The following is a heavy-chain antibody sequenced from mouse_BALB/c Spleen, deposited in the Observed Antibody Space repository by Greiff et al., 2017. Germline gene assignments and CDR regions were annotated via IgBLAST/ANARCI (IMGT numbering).Heavy chain of an antibody. CDR2: ISSGGSYT. J-gene: IGHJ2*01. CDR1: GFTFSSYA. CDR3: ARGYYYGSSIFDY. V-gene: IGHV5-9-4*01. D-gene: IGHD1-1*01. Sequence: EVKLVESGGGLVKPGGSLKLSCAASGFTFSSYAMSRVRQSPEKRLEWVAEISSGGSYTYYPDTVTGRFTISRDNAKNTLYLEMSSLRSEDTAMYYCARGYYYGSSIFDYWGQGTTLTVSS.